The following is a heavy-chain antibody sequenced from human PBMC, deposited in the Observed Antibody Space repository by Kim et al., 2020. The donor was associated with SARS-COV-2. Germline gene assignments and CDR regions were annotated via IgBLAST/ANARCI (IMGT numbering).Heavy chain of an antibody. D-gene: IGHD3-22*01. J-gene: IGHJ4*02. CDR3: AKDGPGYYDSSGYFDY. V-gene: IGHV3-23*01. Sequence: SVKGRFTISRDNSKNTLYLQMNSLRAEDTAVYYCAKDGPGYYDSSGYFDYWGQGTLVTVSS.